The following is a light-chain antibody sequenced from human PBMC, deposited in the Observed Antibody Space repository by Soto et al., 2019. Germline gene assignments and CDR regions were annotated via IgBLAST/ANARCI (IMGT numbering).Light chain of an antibody. CDR3: ISYRGSDTAYV. CDR2: EVR. V-gene: IGLV2-14*01. J-gene: IGLJ1*01. Sequence: QCPLTEPASLSGSPGESITISCTGTSSDVGSYNYVAWYQQFPGKTPKLIIYEVRNRPSGVSFRFSGSKSGNTASLTISGLQAEDEADYYCISYRGSDTAYVYGTGTKVNVL. CDR1: SSDVGSYNY.